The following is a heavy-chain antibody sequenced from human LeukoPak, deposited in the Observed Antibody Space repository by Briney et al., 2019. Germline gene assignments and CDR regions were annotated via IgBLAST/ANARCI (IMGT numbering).Heavy chain of an antibody. V-gene: IGHV4-59*01. CDR2: IYYSGST. CDR1: GGSISSYY. CDR3: ARSAYSTYYYYYMDV. J-gene: IGHJ6*03. D-gene: IGHD4-11*01. Sequence: ETSETLSLTCTVSGGSISSYYWSWIRQPPGKGLEWIGYIYYSGSTNYNPSLKSRVTISVDTSKNQFSLKLSSVTAADTAVYYCARSAYSTYYYYYMDVWGKGTTVTVSS.